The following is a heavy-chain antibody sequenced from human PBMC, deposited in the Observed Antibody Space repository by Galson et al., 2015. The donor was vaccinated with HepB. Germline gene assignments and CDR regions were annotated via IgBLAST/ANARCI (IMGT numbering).Heavy chain of an antibody. CDR1: GYTFTSYY. CDR3: ARDGRDYYDSSGYFYYYYYYMDV. J-gene: IGHJ6*03. V-gene: IGHV1-46*01. Sequence: SVKVSCKASGYTFTSYYMHWVRQAPGQGLEWMGIINPSGGSTSYAQKFQGRVTMTRDTSTSTVYMELSSLRSEDTAVYYCARDGRDYYDSSGYFYYYYYYMDVWGKGTTVTVSS. D-gene: IGHD3-22*01. CDR2: INPSGGST.